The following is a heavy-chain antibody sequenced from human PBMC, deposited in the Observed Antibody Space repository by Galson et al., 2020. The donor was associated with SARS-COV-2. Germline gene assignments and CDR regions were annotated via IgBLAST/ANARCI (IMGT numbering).Heavy chain of an antibody. V-gene: IGHV4-59*08. D-gene: IGHD3-3*01. CDR3: ARHGGITIFGVVIIGACDI. J-gene: IGHJ3*02. Sequence: ETSETLSLTCTVSGGSISSYYWSWIRQPPGKGLEWIGYIYYSGSTNYNPSLKSRVTISVDTSKNQFSLKLSSVTAADTDVYYCARHGGITIFGVVIIGACDIWGQGTMVTVSS. CDR1: GGSISSYY. CDR2: IYYSGST.